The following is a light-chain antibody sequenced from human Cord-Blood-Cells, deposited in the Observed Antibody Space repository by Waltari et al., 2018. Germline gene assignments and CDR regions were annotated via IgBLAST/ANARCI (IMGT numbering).Light chain of an antibody. Sequence: SYELPQPPSVSVSPGQIASITCSGDKLGDKFACWYQQKPGQSPVLVIYQDSKRPSGIPERFSGSNSGNTATLTISGTQAMDEADYYCQAWDSSHVVFGGGTKLTVL. CDR2: QDS. V-gene: IGLV3-1*01. CDR3: QAWDSSHVV. J-gene: IGLJ2*01. CDR1: KLGDKF.